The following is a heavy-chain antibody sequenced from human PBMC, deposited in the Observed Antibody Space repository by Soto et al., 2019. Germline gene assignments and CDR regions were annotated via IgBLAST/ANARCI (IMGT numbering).Heavy chain of an antibody. CDR2: IYYSGST. V-gene: IGHV4-39*01. J-gene: IGHJ6*02. D-gene: IGHD1-1*01. CDR1: GGSISSSSYY. CDR3: ARHTGTKYYYYYGMDV. Sequence: SETLSLTCTVSGGSISSSSYYWGWIRQPPGKGLEWIGSIYYSGSTYYNPSLKSRVTISVDTSKNQFSLKLSSVTAADTAVYYCARHTGTKYYYYYGMDVWGQGTTVTVSS.